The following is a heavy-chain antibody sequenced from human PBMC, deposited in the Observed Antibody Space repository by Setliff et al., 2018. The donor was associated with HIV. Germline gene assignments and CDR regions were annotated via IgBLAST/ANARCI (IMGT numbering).Heavy chain of an antibody. CDR1: GGSISSHY. CDR2: MHYSGTT. Sequence: SETLSLTCTGSGGSISSHYWSWIRQPPGKGLEWIGYMHYSGTTYYNPSLKSRVTVSVDTSKNQFSLKLSSVTAADTAVYCCARGLGGSDYWGQGTLVTVS. D-gene: IGHD3-16*01. CDR3: ARGLGGSDY. V-gene: IGHV4-59*08. J-gene: IGHJ4*02.